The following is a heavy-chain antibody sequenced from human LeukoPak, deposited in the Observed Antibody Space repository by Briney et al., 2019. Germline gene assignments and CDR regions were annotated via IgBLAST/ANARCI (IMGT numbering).Heavy chain of an antibody. CDR2: ITPNSGGT. V-gene: IGHV1-2*05. Sequence: ASVKVSCKASGYTFTGYYMHWVRQAPGQGLEWMGRITPNSGGTNYAQKFQGRVTMTRDTPISTAYMELSRLRSDDTDVYYCARSRIAVTKGGFFPNYYFDYWGQGTLVTVSS. D-gene: IGHD6-19*01. CDR3: ARSRIAVTKGGFFPNYYFDY. CDR1: GYTFTGYY. J-gene: IGHJ4*02.